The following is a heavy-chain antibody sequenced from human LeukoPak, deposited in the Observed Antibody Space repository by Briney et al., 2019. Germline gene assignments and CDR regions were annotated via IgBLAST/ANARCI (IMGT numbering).Heavy chain of an antibody. D-gene: IGHD1-26*01. J-gene: IGHJ4*02. V-gene: IGHV3-21*04. CDR1: GFTFSSCT. Sequence: PGGSLRLSCAASGFTFSSCTMNWVRQAPGKGLEWVSSISSSSSYIYYADSVKGRFTISRDNSKNSLYLQMNTLRAEDTAIYYCAKDVGPIVGATDYWGQGTLVTVSS. CDR3: AKDVGPIVGATDY. CDR2: ISSSSSYI.